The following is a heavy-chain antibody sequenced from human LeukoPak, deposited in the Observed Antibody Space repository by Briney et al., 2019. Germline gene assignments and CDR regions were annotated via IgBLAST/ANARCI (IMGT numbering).Heavy chain of an antibody. CDR1: GGTFSSYA. CDR2: IIPILGIA. J-gene: IGHJ1*01. V-gene: IGHV1-69*04. Sequence: SVKVSCKASGGTFSSYAISWVRQAPGQGLEWMGRIIPILGIANYAQKFQGRVTITADKSTSTAYMELSSLRSEDTAVYYCAKDVLSFKFYFEGSGYLGYFQHWGQGTLVTVSS. D-gene: IGHD3-22*01. CDR3: AKDVLSFKFYFEGSGYLGYFQH.